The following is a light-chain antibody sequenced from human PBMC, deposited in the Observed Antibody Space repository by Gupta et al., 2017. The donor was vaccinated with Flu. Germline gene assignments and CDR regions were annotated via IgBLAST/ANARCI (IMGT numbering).Light chain of an antibody. CDR3: GTWDDSLSAMV. V-gene: IGLV1-51*01. J-gene: IGLJ2*01. CDR1: SSNIGLNS. CDR2: END. Sequence: QSVLTHPPSVSAAPGQKVTFSCSGSSSNIGLNSVSWYQQLPGTAPKLLIYENDKRPSGIPDRVTGSKSGTSATLGITGLQTGDEVHYYCGTWDDSLSAMVFGGGTKLAVL.